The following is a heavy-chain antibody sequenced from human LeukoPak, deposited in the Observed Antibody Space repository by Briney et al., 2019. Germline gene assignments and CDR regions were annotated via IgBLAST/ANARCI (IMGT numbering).Heavy chain of an antibody. CDR3: ARRGYSYGFDY. CDR1: GFTFSSYA. Sequence: GGSLRLSCAGSGFTFSSYAMSWVRQAPGKGLEWVSAISGSGGSTYYADSVRGRFTISRDNSKNALYLQMNSLRAEGTAVYSCARRGYSYGFDYWGPGTLVTVSS. D-gene: IGHD5-18*01. CDR2: ISGSGGST. J-gene: IGHJ4*02. V-gene: IGHV3-23*01.